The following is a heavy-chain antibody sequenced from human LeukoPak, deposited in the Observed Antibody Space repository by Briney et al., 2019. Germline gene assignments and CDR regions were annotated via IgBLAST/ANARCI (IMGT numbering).Heavy chain of an antibody. J-gene: IGHJ4*02. CDR3: AKDVSNSAGVAVAWFDY. CDR1: GFTFSSYA. V-gene: IGHV3-23*01. Sequence: QPGGSLRLSCAASGFTFSSYAMSWVRQAPGKGLEWVSAISGSGGSTYYADSVKGRFTISRDNSKNTLYLQMNSLRAEDTAVYYCAKDVSNSAGVAVAWFDYWGQGTLVTVSS. D-gene: IGHD6-19*01. CDR2: ISGSGGST.